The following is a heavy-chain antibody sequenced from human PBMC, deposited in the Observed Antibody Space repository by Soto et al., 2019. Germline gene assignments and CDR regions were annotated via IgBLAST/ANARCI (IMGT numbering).Heavy chain of an antibody. V-gene: IGHV3-30-3*01. CDR1: GFTFSSYA. CDR3: ARDCIAARPGGGIYYYYGMDV. CDR2: ISYDGSNK. D-gene: IGHD6-6*01. Sequence: QVQLVESGGGVVQPGRSLRLSCAASGFTFSSYAMHWVRQAPGKGLEWVAVISYDGSNKYYADSVKGRFTISRDNSKNTLYLQMNSLRAEDTAVDYCARDCIAARPGGGIYYYYGMDVWGQGTTVTVSS. J-gene: IGHJ6*02.